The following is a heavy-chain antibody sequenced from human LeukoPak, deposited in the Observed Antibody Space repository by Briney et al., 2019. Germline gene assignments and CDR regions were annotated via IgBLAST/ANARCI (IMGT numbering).Heavy chain of an antibody. V-gene: IGHV1-24*01. D-gene: IGHD3-22*01. J-gene: IGHJ4*02. CDR3: ATDLRRYYDSSGYYYVDY. CDR1: GYTLTELS. Sequence: ASVKVSCKVSGYTLTELSMHWVRQAPGRGLEWMGGFDPEDDETIYAQNFQGRVTMTEDTSTDTAYMELSSLRSEDTAVYYCATDLRRYYDSSGYYYVDYWGQGTLVTVSS. CDR2: FDPEDDET.